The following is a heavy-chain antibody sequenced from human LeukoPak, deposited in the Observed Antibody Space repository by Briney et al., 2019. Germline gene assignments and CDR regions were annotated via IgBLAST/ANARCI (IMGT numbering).Heavy chain of an antibody. V-gene: IGHV4-30-2*01. CDR2: IYHSGST. CDR3: ARGTADFDY. Sequence: SETLSLTCAVSGGSFSSGGYSWSWMRQPPGKGLEWIGYIYHSGSTYYNPSLKSRVTISVDRSKNQFSLKLSSVTAADMAVYYRARGTADFDYWGQGTLVTASS. D-gene: IGHD2-2*01. CDR1: GGSFSSGGYS. J-gene: IGHJ4*02.